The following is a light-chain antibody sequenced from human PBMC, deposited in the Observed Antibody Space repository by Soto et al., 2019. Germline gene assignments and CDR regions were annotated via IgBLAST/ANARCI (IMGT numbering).Light chain of an antibody. V-gene: IGKV1-33*01. CDR2: DAS. CDR3: QQYGDLPFT. J-gene: IGKJ3*01. Sequence: DIQMTQSPSSLSASIGDRVTITCQASQGISNSLNWFHHTPGKAPKLLIYDASNLETGVPPRFSGGGSVTEFTFTISSLQPEDIGTYYCQQYGDLPFTFGPGTKVAMK. CDR1: QGISNS.